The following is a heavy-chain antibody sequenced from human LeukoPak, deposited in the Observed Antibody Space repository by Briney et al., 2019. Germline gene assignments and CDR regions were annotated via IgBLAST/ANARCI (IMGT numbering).Heavy chain of an antibody. Sequence: GGSLRLSCAASGFTFDDYAMHWVRQAPGKGLEWVSLISWDGGSTYYADSAKGRFTISRDNSKNSLYLQMNSLRAEDTALYYCAKDIATSYYDFWSGPAMSSPAWGFDYWGQGTLVTVSS. V-gene: IGHV3-43D*03. J-gene: IGHJ4*02. CDR1: GFTFDDYA. CDR2: ISWDGGST. D-gene: IGHD3-3*01. CDR3: AKDIATSYYDFWSGPAMSSPAWGFDY.